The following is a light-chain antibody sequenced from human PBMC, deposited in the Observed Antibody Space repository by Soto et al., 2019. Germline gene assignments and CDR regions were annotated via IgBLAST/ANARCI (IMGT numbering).Light chain of an antibody. Sequence: QSVLTQPASVSGAPGQSIAISCTGTSSDVGSFNFVSWYQQHPGKAPKLIIYEVSNRPSGVSSRFSGSKSGDTASLIISGLQAEDEADYYCLSWTTRRALVFGGGTKVTVL. CDR1: SSDVGSFNF. J-gene: IGLJ2*01. CDR3: LSWTTRRALV. V-gene: IGLV2-14*01. CDR2: EVS.